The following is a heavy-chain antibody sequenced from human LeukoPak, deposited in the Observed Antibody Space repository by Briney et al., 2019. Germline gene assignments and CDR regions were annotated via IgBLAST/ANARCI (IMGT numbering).Heavy chain of an antibody. Sequence: SVKVSCKASGGTFSSYAISWVRQAPGQGLEWMGGIIPIFGTANYAQKFQGRVTITADESTSTAYMELSSLRSEDTAAYYCARVQWELITNWFDPWGQGTLVTVSS. CDR3: ARVQWELITNWFDP. V-gene: IGHV1-69*13. CDR2: IIPIFGTA. J-gene: IGHJ5*02. CDR1: GGTFSSYA. D-gene: IGHD1-26*01.